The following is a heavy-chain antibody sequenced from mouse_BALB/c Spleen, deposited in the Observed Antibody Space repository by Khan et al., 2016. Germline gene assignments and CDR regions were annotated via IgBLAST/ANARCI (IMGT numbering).Heavy chain of an antibody. D-gene: IGHD1-1*01. V-gene: IGHV1S137*01. J-gene: IGHJ4*01. CDR1: GYTFTDYD. CDR3: ARGSTALFYALDY. Sequence: QVQLKQSGAELVRPGVSVKISCKGSGYTFTDYDMHWVKQSHAKSLEWIGIISTYYGDSNYIQKFKGKATMTVDKSSSTAYMELARLTSEDSAIYYCARGSTALFYALDYWGQGTSVTVSS. CDR2: ISTYYGDS.